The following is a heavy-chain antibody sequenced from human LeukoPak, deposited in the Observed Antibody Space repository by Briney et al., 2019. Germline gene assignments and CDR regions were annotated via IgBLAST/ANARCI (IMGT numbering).Heavy chain of an antibody. J-gene: IGHJ4*02. CDR1: GYTFSGYY. CDR3: ARGPSTGGLDY. D-gene: IGHD2-2*01. Sequence: ASVKVSCKPSGYTFSGYYIHWVRQAPGQGLEWMGWINPNGGGTIYAQKFQGRVTMTRDTSINTVYMELSSLRSDDTAVYYCARGPSTGGLDYWGQGTLVTVSS. V-gene: IGHV1-2*02. CDR2: INPNGGGT.